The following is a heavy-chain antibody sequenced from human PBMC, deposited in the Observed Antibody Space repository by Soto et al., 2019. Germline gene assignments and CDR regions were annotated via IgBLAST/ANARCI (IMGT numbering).Heavy chain of an antibody. CDR2: ISAYNGNT. J-gene: IGHJ5*02. CDR3: ARVVTGAPPRHNWFDP. CDR1: GYTFTSYG. D-gene: IGHD3-10*01. V-gene: IGHV1-18*04. Sequence: ASVKVSCKASGYTFTSYGISWVRQAPGQGLEWMGWISAYNGNTNYAQKLQGRVTMTTDTSTSTAYMELRSLRSDDTAVYYCARVVTGAPPRHNWFDPWGQGTLVPVSS.